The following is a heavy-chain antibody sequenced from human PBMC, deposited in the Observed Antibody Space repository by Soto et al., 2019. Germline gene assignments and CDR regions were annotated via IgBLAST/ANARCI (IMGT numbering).Heavy chain of an antibody. CDR3: ARAPGDYFDY. V-gene: IGHV4-31*03. Sequence: QVQLQESGPGLVKPSQTLSLTCTVSGGSISSGGYYWSWIRQHPGKGLEWIGYIFYSGSTFYNPSLKSRIAISVDTSKNQYSLKLSSVTAAATAVYYCARAPGDYFDYWGQGTLVTVSS. J-gene: IGHJ4*02. CDR2: IFYSGST. CDR1: GGSISSGGYY.